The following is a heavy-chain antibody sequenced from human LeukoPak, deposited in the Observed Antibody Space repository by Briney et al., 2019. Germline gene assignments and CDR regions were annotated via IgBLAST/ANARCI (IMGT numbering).Heavy chain of an antibody. Sequence: SDTLSLTCSVSGDSLTHYYWSWLRQTAGQGLEWIGRVYTRGTSNYNPSLRGRVIISVDKSANQVSLRMTSVSAADTAVYYCTSGNGGWSSPYYFYYMVVWGKGTTVSVSS. CDR2: VYTRGTS. CDR1: GDSLTHYY. CDR3: TSGNGGWSSPYYFYYMVV. D-gene: IGHD6-19*01. J-gene: IGHJ6*03. V-gene: IGHV4-4*07.